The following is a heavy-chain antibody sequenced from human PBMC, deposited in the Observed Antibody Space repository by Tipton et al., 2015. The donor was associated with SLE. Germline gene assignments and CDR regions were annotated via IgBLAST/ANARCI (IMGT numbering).Heavy chain of an antibody. CDR2: IYHSGST. D-gene: IGHD2-2*01. J-gene: IGHJ5*02. CDR3: ARADPGSTSCYGGFDP. CDR1: GYSISSGYY. V-gene: IGHV4-38-2*02. Sequence: TLSLTCTVSGYSISSGYYWGWIRQPPGKGLEWIGSIYHSGSTYYNPSLKSRVTISVDTSKNQFSLKLSSVTAADTAVYYCARADPGSTSCYGGFDPWGQGTLVTVSS.